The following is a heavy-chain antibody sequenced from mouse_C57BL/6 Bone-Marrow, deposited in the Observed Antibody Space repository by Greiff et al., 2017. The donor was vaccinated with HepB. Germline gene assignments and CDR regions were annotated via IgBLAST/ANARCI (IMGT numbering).Heavy chain of an antibody. CDR3: ARSDGYYYYAMDY. V-gene: IGHV7-3*01. CDR1: GFTFTDYY. J-gene: IGHJ4*01. Sequence: EVKLMESGGGLVQPGGSLSLSCAASGFTFTDYYMSWVRQPPGKALEWLGFIRNKANGYTTEYSASVKGRFTISRDNSQSILYLQMNALRAEDSATYYCARSDGYYYYAMDYGGQGTSVTVSA. D-gene: IGHD2-3*01. CDR2: IRNKANGYTT.